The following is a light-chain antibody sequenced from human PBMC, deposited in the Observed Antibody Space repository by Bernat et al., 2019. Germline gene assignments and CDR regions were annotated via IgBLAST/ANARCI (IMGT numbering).Light chain of an antibody. V-gene: IGLV2-14*03. CDR1: SSDIGGYNS. CDR3: SSYTSSSSLYV. J-gene: IGLJ1*01. CDR2: DVS. Sequence: QSALTQPASVSGSPGQSITISCTGTSSDIGGYNSVSWYQQHPGKAPKLMIFDVSNRPSGFSNRFSGSKSGNTASLTISGLQAEDEAEYYCSSYTSSSSLYVFGTGTNVTVL.